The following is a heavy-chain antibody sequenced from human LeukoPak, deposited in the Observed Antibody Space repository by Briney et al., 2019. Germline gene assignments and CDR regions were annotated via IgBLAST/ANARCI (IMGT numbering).Heavy chain of an antibody. CDR1: GYSISSGYY. V-gene: IGHV4-38-2*02. J-gene: IGHJ2*01. CDR3: ARHRGIAAAGPGVLWYFDL. D-gene: IGHD6-13*01. CDR2: IHHSGST. Sequence: SETLSLTCTVSGYSISSGYYWGWIRQPPGKGLEWIGSIHHSGSTYYNPSLKSRVTISVDTSKNQFSLKLSSVTAADTAVYYRARHRGIAAAGPGVLWYFDLWGRGTLVTVSS.